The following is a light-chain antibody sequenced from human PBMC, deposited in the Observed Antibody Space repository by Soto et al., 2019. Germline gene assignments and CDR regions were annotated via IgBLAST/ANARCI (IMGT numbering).Light chain of an antibody. CDR1: QGVSSN. CDR2: GAS. Sequence: EILMTQSPATLSVSPGERATLSCRASQGVSSNLAWYQQKPGQAPRLLIYGASTSATGIPAWFSGSGSGTEFTLTISSLQSEDFAFYSCQQYNNWPPITFGQGTRLEIK. J-gene: IGKJ5*01. CDR3: QQYNNWPPIT. V-gene: IGKV3-15*01.